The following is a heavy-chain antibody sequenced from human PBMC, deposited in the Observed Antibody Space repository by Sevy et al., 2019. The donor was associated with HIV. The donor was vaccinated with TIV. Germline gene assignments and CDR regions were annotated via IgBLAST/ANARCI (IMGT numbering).Heavy chain of an antibody. Sequence: ASVKVSCKVSGYTLTEFSMHWVRQAPGKGLEWMGSFDPEDRKTVYGQMFQGRVTMTEDTSTDTAYMELSSLRSEDTAVYYCAITKDYYESSGYPFDYWGQGTLVTVSS. CDR1: GYTLTEFS. CDR3: AITKDYYESSGYPFDY. V-gene: IGHV1-24*01. CDR2: FDPEDRKT. D-gene: IGHD3-22*01. J-gene: IGHJ4*02.